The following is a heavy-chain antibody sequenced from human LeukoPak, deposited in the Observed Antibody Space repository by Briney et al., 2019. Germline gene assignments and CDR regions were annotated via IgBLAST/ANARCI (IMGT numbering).Heavy chain of an antibody. V-gene: IGHV3-23*01. Sequence: GGTLRLSCAASGFTFRSYGMTWVRQAPGKGLEWVSAISGSGDSTYYADSVKGRFTISRDNSRNTLYLQMNSLRAGDTAVYYCAKSFRSTSLDYWGQGTLVTVSS. D-gene: IGHD2-2*01. J-gene: IGHJ4*02. CDR1: GFTFRSYG. CDR2: ISGSGDST. CDR3: AKSFRSTSLDY.